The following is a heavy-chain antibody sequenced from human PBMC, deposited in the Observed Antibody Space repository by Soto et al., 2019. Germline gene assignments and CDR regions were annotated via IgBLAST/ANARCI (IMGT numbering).Heavy chain of an antibody. D-gene: IGHD3-22*01. CDR1: GFTFSSYG. CDR3: AKDLLSSGYYYAFDI. V-gene: IGHV3-30*18. Sequence: GGSLRLSCAASGFTFSSYGMHWFRQAPGKGLEWVAVISYDGSNKYYADSVKGRFTISRDNSKNTLYLQMNSLRAEDTAVYYCAKDLLSSGYYYAFDIWGQGTMVNVS. CDR2: ISYDGSNK. J-gene: IGHJ3*02.